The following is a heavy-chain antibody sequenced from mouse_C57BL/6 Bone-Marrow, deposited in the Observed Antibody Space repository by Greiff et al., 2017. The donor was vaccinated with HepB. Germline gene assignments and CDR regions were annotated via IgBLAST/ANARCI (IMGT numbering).Heavy chain of an antibody. V-gene: IGHV1-52*01. CDR3: ARGTGVATDYFDY. J-gene: IGHJ2*01. CDR1: GYTFTSYW. Sequence: QVQLQQPGAELVRPGSSVKLSCKASGYTFTSYWMHWVKQRPIQGLEWIGNIDPSDSETHYNQKFKDKATLTVAKSSSTAYMQLSSLTSEDSAVYYWARGTGVATDYFDYWGQGTTLTVSS. CDR2: IDPSDSET. D-gene: IGHD1-1*01.